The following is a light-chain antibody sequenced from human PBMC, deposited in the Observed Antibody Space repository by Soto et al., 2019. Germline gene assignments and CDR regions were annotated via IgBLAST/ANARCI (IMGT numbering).Light chain of an antibody. J-gene: IGKJ1*01. CDR3: QQYNNWPPWT. CDR1: QGIGTD. Sequence: DIQMTQSPSSLSASVGDRVTITCRASQGIGTDLGWYRQKPGRAPERLIYSTSSLQSGVPSRFSGSGSGTEFSLTITSLQPEDFATYYCQQYNNWPPWTFGQGTKVDIK. CDR2: STS. V-gene: IGKV1-17*01.